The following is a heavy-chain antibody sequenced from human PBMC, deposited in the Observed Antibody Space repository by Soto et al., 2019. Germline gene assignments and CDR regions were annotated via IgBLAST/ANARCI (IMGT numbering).Heavy chain of an antibody. J-gene: IGHJ6*02. CDR1: GFTFSTYG. Sequence: PGGSLRLSCAASGFTFSTYGMHWVRQAPGKGLEWVAVIWYDGSNKYYADSVKGRFTISRDNSKNTLYLEMNNLRAEDTAVYYCARDLDCSSTNCYTGSWLYYYYYGMDVWGQGTTVTVS. CDR2: IWYDGSNK. CDR3: ARDLDCSSTNCYTGSWLYYYYYGMDV. V-gene: IGHV3-33*01. D-gene: IGHD2-2*02.